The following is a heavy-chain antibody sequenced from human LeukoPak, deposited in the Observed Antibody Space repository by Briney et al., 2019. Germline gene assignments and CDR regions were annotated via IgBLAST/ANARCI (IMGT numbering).Heavy chain of an antibody. CDR2: IRYDGSNK. J-gene: IGHJ4*02. Sequence: QPGGSLRLSCAASGFTFSSYGMHWVRQAPGKGLEWVAFIRYDGSNKYYADSVKGRFTISRDNAKNSLYLQMNSLRAEDTAVYYCARDGGSFGSEDYWGQGTLVTVSS. V-gene: IGHV3-30*02. D-gene: IGHD3-10*01. CDR1: GFTFSSYG. CDR3: ARDGGSFGSEDY.